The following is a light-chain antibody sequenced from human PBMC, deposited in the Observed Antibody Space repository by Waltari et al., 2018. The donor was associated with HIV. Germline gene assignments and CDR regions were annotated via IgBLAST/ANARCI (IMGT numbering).Light chain of an antibody. Sequence: EGVLTQSPATLSLSPGERATLSCRASQSVNSNYLAWYQQIPGQAPRLLSYGASTMATGIPDRFRGSGSETDFTLTINRLEPEDSAVYYCQQYGRTFGQGTKVEL. CDR1: QSVNSNY. CDR2: GAS. CDR3: QQYGRT. J-gene: IGKJ1*01. V-gene: IGKV3-20*01.